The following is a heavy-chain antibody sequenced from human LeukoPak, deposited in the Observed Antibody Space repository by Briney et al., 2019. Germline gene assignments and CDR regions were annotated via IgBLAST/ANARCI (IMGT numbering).Heavy chain of an antibody. CDR1: GFTFRNAW. V-gene: IGHV3-7*01. Sequence: GGSLRLSCAASGFTFRNAWMSWVRQAPGKGLEWVANIKQDGSEKCYVDSVKGRFTISRDNAKNSLYLQMNSLRAEDTAVYYCARDQIRGYAFDIWGQGTMVTVSS. J-gene: IGHJ3*02. CDR2: IKQDGSEK. D-gene: IGHD6-25*01. CDR3: ARDQIRGYAFDI.